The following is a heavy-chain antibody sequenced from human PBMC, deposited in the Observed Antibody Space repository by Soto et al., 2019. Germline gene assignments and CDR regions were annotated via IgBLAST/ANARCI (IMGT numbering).Heavy chain of an antibody. CDR2: VKSSSYGGTT. CDR3: TAYTISVTWGFV. V-gene: IGHV3-15*07. CDR1: GFPFNNAW. D-gene: IGHD7-27*01. J-gene: IGHJ3*01. Sequence: EVQLMESGGGLVKPGGSLRLSCAASGFPFNNAWMNWVRQAPGKGLEWVGRVKSSSYGGTTDYSAPVKGRFIISRDDSMNTLYLQMNSLQTEDTAVYYCTAYTISVTWGFVWGQGTMVTVSS.